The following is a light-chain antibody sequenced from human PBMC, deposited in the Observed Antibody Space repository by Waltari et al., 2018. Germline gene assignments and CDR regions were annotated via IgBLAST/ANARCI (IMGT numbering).Light chain of an antibody. Sequence: SYVLTQPPSVSVAPGQTARITCDGNKIGSKNVHWYQQKPGQAPVLVVYDDGDRPSGIPERFSGSTSGNTATLTISRVDAGDEADYYCQVWDSGSDHYVFGTVTKVTVL. CDR3: QVWDSGSDHYV. CDR1: KIGSKN. V-gene: IGLV3-21*02. J-gene: IGLJ1*01. CDR2: DDG.